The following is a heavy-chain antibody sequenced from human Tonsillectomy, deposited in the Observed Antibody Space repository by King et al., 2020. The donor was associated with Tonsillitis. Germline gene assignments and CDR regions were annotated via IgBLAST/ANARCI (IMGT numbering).Heavy chain of an antibody. J-gene: IGHJ4*02. V-gene: IGHV3-15*01. Sequence: VQLVESGGGLVKPGGSLRLSCAASGFTFSNAWMSWVRQAPGKGLEWVGRIKSKTDGGTTDYAAPVKGRFTISRDDSKNTLYLQMNSLKTGDTAVYYCATAGGYDYVWGSYRLDWGQGSLVTLSS. D-gene: IGHD3-16*02. CDR2: IKSKTDGGTT. CDR3: ATAGGYDYVWGSYRLD. CDR1: GFTFSNAW.